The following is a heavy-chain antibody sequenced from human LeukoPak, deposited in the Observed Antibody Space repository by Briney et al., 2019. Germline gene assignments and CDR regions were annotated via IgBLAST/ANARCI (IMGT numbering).Heavy chain of an antibody. CDR1: AFSLNAYN. J-gene: IGHJ4*02. D-gene: IGHD4-17*01. V-gene: IGHV3-21*01. CDR2: ISYTGTYI. Sequence: PGGSLRLSCAASAFSLNAYNMNWVRQAPGKGLEWVSSISYTGTYIYYADSVKGRFTISRDNAQNSLYLQMNSLRAEDTAVFYCARGFGDYHFDSWGQGTLVTVSS. CDR3: ARGFGDYHFDS.